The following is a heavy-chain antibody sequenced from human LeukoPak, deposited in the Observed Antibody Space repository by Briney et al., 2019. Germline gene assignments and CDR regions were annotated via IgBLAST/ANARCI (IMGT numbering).Heavy chain of an antibody. CDR3: ARVRVNSCDY. Sequence: ASAKVSCKTSGYAVSDYYMHWVRQAPGQGLEWMGWIRGDTGDTDSPQKFRGRVTLTRDTSTDTAYLELSRLRYDDTAIYFCARVRVNSCDYWGQGTLVTVSS. V-gene: IGHV1-2*02. CDR2: IRGDTGDT. D-gene: IGHD2-15*01. J-gene: IGHJ4*02. CDR1: GYAVSDYY.